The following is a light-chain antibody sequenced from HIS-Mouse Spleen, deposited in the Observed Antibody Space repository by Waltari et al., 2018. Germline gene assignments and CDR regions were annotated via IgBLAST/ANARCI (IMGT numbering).Light chain of an antibody. CDR1: ALPKQY. CDR3: QSADSIGTYQDVV. CDR2: KDS. Sequence: SYELTQPPSVSVSPGQTARITCSGDALPKQYAYWYQQKPGQAPVLVIYKDSGRPSGIPERFSGSSSGTTVTLTISGVQAEDEADYYCQSADSIGTYQDVVFGGGTKLTVL. V-gene: IGLV3-25*03. J-gene: IGLJ2*01.